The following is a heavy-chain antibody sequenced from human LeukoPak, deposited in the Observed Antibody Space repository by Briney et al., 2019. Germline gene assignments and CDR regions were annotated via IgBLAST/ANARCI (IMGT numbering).Heavy chain of an antibody. CDR3: ARDASPAAYNGNWFDP. D-gene: IGHD3-10*01. CDR1: GFTFSSYS. CDR2: ISSSSSYI. J-gene: IGHJ5*02. V-gene: IGHV3-21*04. Sequence: GGSLRLSCAASGFTFSSYSMNWVRQAPRKGLEWVSSISSSSSYIYYADSVKGRFTIARDNAKNSLYLQMNSLRAEDTVVYFCARDASPAAYNGNWFDPWGQGTLVTVSS.